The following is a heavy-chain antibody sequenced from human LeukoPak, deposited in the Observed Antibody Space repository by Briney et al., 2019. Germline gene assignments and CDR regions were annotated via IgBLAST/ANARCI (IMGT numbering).Heavy chain of an antibody. V-gene: IGHV4-38-2*02. J-gene: IGHJ4*02. CDR1: GCSISSGYY. D-gene: IGHD1-26*01. CDR2: IYHSGST. CDR3: ARSPSTWELLNDY. Sequence: SETLSLTCTVSGCSISSGYYWGWIRQPPGKGMEWIGSIYHSGSTYYNPSLKSRVTRSVDTSKNQFSLKLSSVTAADTAVYYCARSPSTWELLNDYWGQGTLVTVSS.